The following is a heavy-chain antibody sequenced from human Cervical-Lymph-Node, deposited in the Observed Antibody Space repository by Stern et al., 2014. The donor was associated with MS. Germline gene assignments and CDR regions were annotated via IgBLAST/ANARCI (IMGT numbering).Heavy chain of an antibody. J-gene: IGHJ4*02. CDR3: ARDRADFFYGSGDDH. V-gene: IGHV1-18*04. CDR1: GYSFPTYG. Sequence: HLVASGPEVMKPGSSVKVSCKTSGYSFPTYGINWVRQAPGQGLEWMAWIGPANGDTKVLENLKGRVTLTADTPTTTVYLELRNLTSADTAIYYCARDRADFFYGSGDDHWAQGTLVTVSS. CDR2: IGPANGDT. D-gene: IGHD3-10*01.